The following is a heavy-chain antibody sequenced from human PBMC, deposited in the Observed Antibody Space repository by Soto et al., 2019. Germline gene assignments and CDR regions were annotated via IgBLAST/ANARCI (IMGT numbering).Heavy chain of an antibody. CDR3: ARENAAAAPSYYHYYMDV. D-gene: IGHD2-2*01. J-gene: IGHJ6*03. CDR1: GYTFINYG. V-gene: IGHV1-18*01. CDR2: ISPYNGNT. Sequence: QIQLVQSGAEVKKPGTSVRISCKASGYTFINYGVSWVRQAPGQDLEWMGWISPYNGNTKYAQKLQDRVTMTTDTSTSTAFMELRSLKSDDTGVHYCARENAAAAPSYYHYYMDVWGKGTTVTVSS.